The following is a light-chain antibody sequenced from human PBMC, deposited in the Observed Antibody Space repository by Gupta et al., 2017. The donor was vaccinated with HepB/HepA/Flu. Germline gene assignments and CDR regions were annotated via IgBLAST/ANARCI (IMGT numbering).Light chain of an antibody. V-gene: IGLV2-11*01. CDR3: CSYAGSHTFVV. CDR1: SSDVGIYNY. Sequence: QSALTQPRSVSGSPGQSVTFSCTGTSSDVGIYNYVSWYQQHPGKAPKLMIYDVNKRPSGVPDRFSGSKSGNTASLTISGLQAEDEADYYCCSYAGSHTFVVFGGGTKLTVL. J-gene: IGLJ3*02. CDR2: DVN.